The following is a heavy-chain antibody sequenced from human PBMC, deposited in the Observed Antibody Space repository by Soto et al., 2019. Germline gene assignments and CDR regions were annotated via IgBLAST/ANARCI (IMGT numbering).Heavy chain of an antibody. CDR3: ARDLTTHDL. Sequence: EVQLLEFGGGLIQPGGPLKLSCVGSGFTFSRHAITWVRQAPGKGLEWVSTLGTIGAFYADSVRGRFTISRDDSKSTVELQMNGMIAEDTAIYYFARDLTTHDLCGQGPVVTVSS. J-gene: IGHJ4*02. CDR1: GFTFSRHA. CDR2: LGTIGA. V-gene: IGHV3-23*01.